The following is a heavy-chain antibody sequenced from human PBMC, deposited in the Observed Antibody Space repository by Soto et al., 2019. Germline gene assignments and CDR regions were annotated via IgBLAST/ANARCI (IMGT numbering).Heavy chain of an antibody. CDR1: GYSFTSYW. D-gene: IGHD2-2*01. V-gene: IGHV5-51*01. CDR2: NYPGDSDT. CDR3: ARHYCSSTSCYPVYYYYYGMDV. Sequence: PGESLKISCKGSGYSFTSYWIGWVRQMPGKGLEWMGINYPGDSDTRYSPSFQGQVTISADKSISTAYLQWSSLKASDTAMYYCARHYCSSTSCYPVYYYYYGMDVWGQGTTVTVSS. J-gene: IGHJ6*02.